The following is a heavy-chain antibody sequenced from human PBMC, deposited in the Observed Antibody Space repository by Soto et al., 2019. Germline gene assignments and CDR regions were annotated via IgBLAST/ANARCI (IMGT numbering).Heavy chain of an antibody. Sequence: PSPTLSLPCVISGDSVSSNSAAWNWIRQSPSRGLEWLGRTYYRSKWYREYAPSVKSRITINPDTSKNQFSLQLNSVSPEDTAVYYCARTVGWLDPWGQGSLVTVSS. CDR2: TYYRSKWYR. CDR3: ARTVGWLDP. V-gene: IGHV6-1*01. CDR1: GDSVSSNSAA. D-gene: IGHD1-26*01. J-gene: IGHJ5*02.